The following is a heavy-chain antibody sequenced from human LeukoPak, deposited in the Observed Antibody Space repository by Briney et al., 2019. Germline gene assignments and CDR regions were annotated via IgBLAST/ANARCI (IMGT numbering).Heavy chain of an antibody. CDR1: GFTFSSYW. Sequence: GGSLRLSCAASGFTFSSYWMSWVRQAPGKGLEWVANIKQDGSEKYYVDSVKGRFTISRDNAKNSLYLQMNSLRAEDTAVYYCARDPVYSSGWDYFDYWGQETLVTVSS. J-gene: IGHJ4*02. V-gene: IGHV3-7*01. CDR3: ARDPVYSSGWDYFDY. D-gene: IGHD6-19*01. CDR2: IKQDGSEK.